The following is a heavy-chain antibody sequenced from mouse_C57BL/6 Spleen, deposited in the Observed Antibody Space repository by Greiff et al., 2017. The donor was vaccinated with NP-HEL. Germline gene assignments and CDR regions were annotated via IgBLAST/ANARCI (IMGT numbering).Heavy chain of an antibody. CDR3: ARSSPMDY. CDR1: GYAFSSSW. Sequence: VQLQQSGPELVKPGASVKISCKASGYAFSSSWMNWVKQRPGKGLEWIGRIYPGDGDTNYNGKFKGKATLTADKASSTAYMQLSSLTSEDSAVYFCARSSPMDYWGQGTSVTVSS. J-gene: IGHJ4*01. V-gene: IGHV1-82*01. CDR2: IYPGDGDT.